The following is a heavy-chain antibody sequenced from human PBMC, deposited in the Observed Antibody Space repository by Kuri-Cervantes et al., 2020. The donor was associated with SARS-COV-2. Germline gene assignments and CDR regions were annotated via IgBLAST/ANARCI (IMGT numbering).Heavy chain of an antibody. D-gene: IGHD6-6*01. J-gene: IGHJ4*02. CDR2: IYYSGST. CDR1: GGSISSSSYY. V-gene: IGHV4-39*07. CDR3: ARDSPEYSSSSSVPFDY. Sequence: GSLRLSCTVSGGSISSSSYYWGWIRQPPGKGLEWIGSIYYSGSTYYNPSLKSRVTISVDTSKNQFSLKLSSVTAADTAVYYCARDSPEYSSSSSVPFDYWGQGTLVTVSS.